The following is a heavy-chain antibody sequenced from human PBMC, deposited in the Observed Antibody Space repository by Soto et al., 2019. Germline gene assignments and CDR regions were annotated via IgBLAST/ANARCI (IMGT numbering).Heavy chain of an antibody. V-gene: IGHV3-11*04. CDR2: ISKDSGRAT. CDR3: VRGDGDYNDGNGYLARH. CDR1: GFIFRDWF. D-gene: IGHD5-18*01. Sequence: GGSLRLSCAASGFIFRDWFMSWIRQAPGKGLEWISYISKDSGRATRYADSVKGRLTISRDNAKNTLYLQMNSLRAEDTAVYYCVRGDGDYNDGNGYLARHWGQGTLVTVSS. J-gene: IGHJ4*02.